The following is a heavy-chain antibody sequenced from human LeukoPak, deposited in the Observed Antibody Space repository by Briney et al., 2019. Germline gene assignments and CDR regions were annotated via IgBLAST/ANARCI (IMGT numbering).Heavy chain of an antibody. V-gene: IGHV4-4*07. Sequence: PSETLSLTCTVSVGSICSYYWSWIRQPAGKGLEWIGRIYTSGSTNYNPSLKSRVTMSVDTSKNQFSLKLSSVTAADTAVYYCARVGIAVAGTIDYWGQGTLVTVSS. CDR2: IYTSGST. CDR3: ARVGIAVAGTIDY. J-gene: IGHJ4*02. CDR1: VGSICSYY. D-gene: IGHD6-19*01.